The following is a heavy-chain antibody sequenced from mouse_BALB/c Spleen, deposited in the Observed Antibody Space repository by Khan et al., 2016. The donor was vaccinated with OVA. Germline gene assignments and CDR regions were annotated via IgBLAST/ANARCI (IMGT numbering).Heavy chain of an antibody. J-gene: IGHJ3*01. CDR3: ARNYDYDEGLPY. Sequence: QVQLKQSGPGLVQPSQSLSITCTVSGFSLTTYGVHWVRQSPGKGLEWLGMIWSGGSTDYNAAFISRLSISKDNSKSQVFFKMDSLQANDTAIYYCARNYDYDEGLPYWGQGTLVTVSA. D-gene: IGHD2-4*01. V-gene: IGHV2-2*02. CDR1: GFSLTTYG. CDR2: IWSGGST.